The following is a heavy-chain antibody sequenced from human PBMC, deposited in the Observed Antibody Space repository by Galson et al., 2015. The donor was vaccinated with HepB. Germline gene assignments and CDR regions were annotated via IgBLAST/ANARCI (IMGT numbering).Heavy chain of an antibody. CDR2: IDWDDDK. CDR1: GFSLSTSGMC. CDR3: ARMVERPWTYGANDAFDI. D-gene: IGHD4-17*01. Sequence: PALVKPTQTLTLTCTFSGFSLSTSGMCVSWIRQPPGKALEWLALIDWDDDKYYSTSLKTRFTISKDTSKNQVVLTMTNMDPVDTATYYCARMVERPWTYGANDAFDIWGQGTMVTVSS. J-gene: IGHJ3*02. V-gene: IGHV2-70*01.